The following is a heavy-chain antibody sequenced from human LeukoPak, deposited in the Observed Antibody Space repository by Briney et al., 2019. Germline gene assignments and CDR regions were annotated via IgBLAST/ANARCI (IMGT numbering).Heavy chain of an antibody. J-gene: IGHJ4*02. CDR2: ISSNGGST. D-gene: IGHD6-6*01. CDR3: ARGSGSYDY. CDR1: GFTFSSYA. Sequence: GGSLRLSCAASGFTFSSYAMHWVRQAPGKGLEYVSAISSNGGSTYYANSVKGRFTISRDNSENTLYLQMGSLRAEDMAVYYCARGSGSYDYWGQGTLVTVSS. V-gene: IGHV3-64*01.